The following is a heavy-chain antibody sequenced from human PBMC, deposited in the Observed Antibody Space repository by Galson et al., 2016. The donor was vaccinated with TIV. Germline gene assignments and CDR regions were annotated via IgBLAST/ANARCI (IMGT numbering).Heavy chain of an antibody. D-gene: IGHD5-12*01. Sequence: ETLSLTCDISGGSNTTRSYCWGWIRQPPGKGMEWLGSFYNGGTYYNPSLKSRLTLSVDTSKNQFSLRLRSVTAAETAVYYCARITSGDSGYGFRGRMKAVDYWGPGIMVTVSS. V-gene: IGHV4-39*07. CDR2: FYNGGT. J-gene: IGHJ4*02. CDR1: GGSNTTRSYC. CDR3: ARITSGDSGYGFRGRMKAVDY.